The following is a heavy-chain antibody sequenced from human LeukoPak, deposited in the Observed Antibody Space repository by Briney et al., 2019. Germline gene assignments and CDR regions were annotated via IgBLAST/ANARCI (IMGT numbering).Heavy chain of an antibody. V-gene: IGHV4-59*01. CDR2: IYYSGST. CDR1: GGSISSYY. Sequence: SETLSLTCTVSGGSISSYYWSWIRQPPGKGLEWIGYIYYSGSTNYNPSLKSRVTISVDTSKNQFSLKLSSVTAADTAVYYCARERYCSGGSCYSVNWFDPWGQGTLVTVSS. D-gene: IGHD2-15*01. J-gene: IGHJ5*02. CDR3: ARERYCSGGSCYSVNWFDP.